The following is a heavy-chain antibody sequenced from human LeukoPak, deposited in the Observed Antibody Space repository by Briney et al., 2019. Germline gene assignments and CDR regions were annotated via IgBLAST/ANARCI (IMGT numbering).Heavy chain of an antibody. CDR3: ARPVMVATSHEFDY. CDR1: GFTFSDYG. J-gene: IGHJ4*02. Sequence: GGPLRLSCAASGFTFSDYGLHWVRQAPGKGLGWVAAISYDGSNKYYAESVKGRFTISRDNAKNTLYLQMNSLRAEDTAVYYCARPVMVATSHEFDYWGQGTLVTVSS. V-gene: IGHV3-30*03. CDR2: ISYDGSNK. D-gene: IGHD5-12*01.